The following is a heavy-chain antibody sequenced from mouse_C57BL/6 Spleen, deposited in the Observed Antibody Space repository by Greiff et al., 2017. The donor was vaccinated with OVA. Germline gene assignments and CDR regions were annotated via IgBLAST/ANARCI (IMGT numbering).Heavy chain of an antibody. CDR2: IRNKANGYTT. D-gene: IGHD2-5*01. Sequence: EVQRVESGGGLVQPGGSMSLSCAASGFTFTDYYMSWVRQPPGKALEWVGVIRNKANGYTTEYSESVKGRFTISRDNSQSIVYLQMNALRAEDSATYYCARLLDSNYVCYYAMDYWGQGTSVTVSS. CDR3: ARLLDSNYVCYYAMDY. V-gene: IGHV7-3*01. CDR1: GFTFTDYY. J-gene: IGHJ4*01.